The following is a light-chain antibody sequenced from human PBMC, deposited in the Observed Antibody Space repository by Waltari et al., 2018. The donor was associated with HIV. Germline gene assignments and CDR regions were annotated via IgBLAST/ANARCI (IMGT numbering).Light chain of an antibody. Sequence: QSVLTQPPSASGTPGQRVTFSCSGSSSNIGSNYVYWYQQFPGTAPKLLIYRNNHRPSGVPDRFSGSKSGTSASLAISGLRSEDEADYYCATWDDSLSGWVFGGGTKLTVL. J-gene: IGLJ3*02. CDR1: SSNIGSNY. CDR2: RNN. V-gene: IGLV1-47*01. CDR3: ATWDDSLSGWV.